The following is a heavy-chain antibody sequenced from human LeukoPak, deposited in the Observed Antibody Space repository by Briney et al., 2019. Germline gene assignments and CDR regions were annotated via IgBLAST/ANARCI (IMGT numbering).Heavy chain of an antibody. V-gene: IGHV3-74*01. J-gene: IGHJ4*02. Sequence: GGSLRLSCAASGFTFNTYWMHWVRQAPGRGLVWVSRISPDGSDTRYADSVKDRFTVSRDNAKNTLYPQMNSLRAEDTAVYYCAIIAGGTQGIDYWGQGTLVTVSS. CDR2: ISPDGSDT. CDR1: GFTFNTYW. CDR3: AIIAGGTQGIDY. D-gene: IGHD3-16*01.